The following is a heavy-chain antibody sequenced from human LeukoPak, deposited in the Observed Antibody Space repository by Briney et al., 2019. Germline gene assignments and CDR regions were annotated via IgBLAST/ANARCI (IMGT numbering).Heavy chain of an antibody. CDR2: ISYDGSNK. V-gene: IGHV3-30*09. Sequence: QPGGSLRLSCAASGFTFSSYAMHWVRQAPGKGLEWVAVISYDGSNKYYADPVKGRFAISRDNSKNTLYLQMNSLRAEDTAVYYCARDSSSITMIVVAGASSFDYWGQGTLVTVSS. CDR3: ARDSSSITMIVVAGASSFDY. J-gene: IGHJ4*02. CDR1: GFTFSSYA. D-gene: IGHD3-22*01.